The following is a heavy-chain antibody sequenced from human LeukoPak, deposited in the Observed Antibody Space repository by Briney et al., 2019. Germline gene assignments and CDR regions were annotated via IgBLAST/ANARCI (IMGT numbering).Heavy chain of an antibody. CDR2: ISGSGGSS. D-gene: IGHD5-18*01. CDR1: GFTFSSYA. V-gene: IGHV3-23*01. CDR3: ARDRGYGYGFFDY. Sequence: GSLRLCCAASGFTFSSYAMSWVRQAPGKGLEWVSAISGSGGSSYYADSVKGRFIISRDSSTDTLYLQMNSLRVEDTAVYFCARDRGYGYGFFDYWGQGTLVTVSS. J-gene: IGHJ4*02.